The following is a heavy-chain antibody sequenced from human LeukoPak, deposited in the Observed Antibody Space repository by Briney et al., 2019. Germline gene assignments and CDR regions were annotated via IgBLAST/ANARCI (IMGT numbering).Heavy chain of an antibody. Sequence: GGSLRLSCAASGFTFSSYWMSWVRQAPGKGLEWVANIKQDGSEKYYVDSVKGRFTISRDNAKNSLYLQMNSLRAEDTAVYYCARAPPPMYYYDSSGYLFDYWGQGTLVTVSS. CDR1: GFTFSSYW. V-gene: IGHV3-7*01. D-gene: IGHD3-22*01. CDR2: IKQDGSEK. J-gene: IGHJ4*02. CDR3: ARAPPPMYYYDSSGYLFDY.